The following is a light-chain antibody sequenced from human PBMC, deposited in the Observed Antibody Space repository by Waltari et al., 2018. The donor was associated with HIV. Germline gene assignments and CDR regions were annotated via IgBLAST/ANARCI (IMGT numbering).Light chain of an antibody. Sequence: SYALTQPPSVSVSPGQTARITCSGDALPKQYAYWYQQKPGQAPVLVIYKDSERPSGIPERFSGSSSGTTVTLTISGVQAEDEADYYCQSADSSGTPVFGGGTKLTVL. CDR3: QSADSSGTPV. CDR1: ALPKQY. V-gene: IGLV3-25*03. CDR2: KDS. J-gene: IGLJ2*01.